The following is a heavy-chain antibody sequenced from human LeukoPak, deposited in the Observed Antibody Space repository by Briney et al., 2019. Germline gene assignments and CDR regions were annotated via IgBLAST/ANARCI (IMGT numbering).Heavy chain of an antibody. CDR2: IYYSGST. CDR1: GGSISSYY. Sequence: SETLSLTCTVSGGSISSYYWSWIRQPPGKGLEWIGSIYYSGSTYYNPSLKSRVTISVDTSKNQFSLKLRSVTAADTAVYYCGRRSTYYYGSGSYYWSYWGQGTLVTVSS. V-gene: IGHV4-59*05. J-gene: IGHJ4*02. D-gene: IGHD3-10*01. CDR3: GRRSTYYYGSGSYYWSY.